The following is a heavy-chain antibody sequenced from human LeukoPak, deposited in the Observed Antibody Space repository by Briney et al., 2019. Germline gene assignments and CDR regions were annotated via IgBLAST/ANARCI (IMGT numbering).Heavy chain of an antibody. CDR1: GFTFSSYS. D-gene: IGHD2-2*01. V-gene: IGHV3-21*01. Sequence: GGSLRLSCAASGFTFSSYSMNWVRQAPGKGLEWVSSISSSSSYIYYADSVKGRFTISRDNAKNSLYLQMNSLRAEDTAVYYCARSAKGQQLLGAAYGMDVWGQGTTVTVS. CDR2: ISSSSSYI. CDR3: ARSAKGQQLLGAAYGMDV. J-gene: IGHJ6*02.